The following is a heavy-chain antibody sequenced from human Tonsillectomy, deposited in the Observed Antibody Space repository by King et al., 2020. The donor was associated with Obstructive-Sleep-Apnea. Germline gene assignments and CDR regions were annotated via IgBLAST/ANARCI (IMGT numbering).Heavy chain of an antibody. V-gene: IGHV4-59*01. CDR1: GGSISTYY. CDR3: ARAPYGSGIIDYFDP. D-gene: IGHD3-10*01. Sequence: QLQESGPGLVKPSETLSLTCTVSGGSISTYYWTWLRQPPGKGLEWIGYINYTGSTNYNPSLKRRVSISVDTSKNQFSLKLSSVTAADTAVYYCARAPYGSGIIDYFDPWGQGTLVTVSP. J-gene: IGHJ5*02. CDR2: INYTGST.